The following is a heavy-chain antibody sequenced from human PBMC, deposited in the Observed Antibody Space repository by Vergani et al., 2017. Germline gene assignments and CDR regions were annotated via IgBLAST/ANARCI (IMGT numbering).Heavy chain of an antibody. J-gene: IGHJ6*02. CDR2: INPNRGGT. CDR1: GYTFTGYY. D-gene: IGHD2-15*01. Sequence: QVQLVQSGAEVKKPGASLKVSCKASGYTFTGYYMHWVRQAPGQGLEWMGWINPNRGGTNYAQKFQGRVTMTRDTSISTAYMELSRLRSDDAAVYYCASEVVVVVAASYYYYGMDVWGQGTTVTVSS. CDR3: ASEVVVVVAASYYYYGMDV. V-gene: IGHV1-2*02.